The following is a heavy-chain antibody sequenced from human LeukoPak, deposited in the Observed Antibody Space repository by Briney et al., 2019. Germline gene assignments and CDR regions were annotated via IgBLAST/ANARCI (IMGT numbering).Heavy chain of an antibody. Sequence: KPSETLSLTCAVYGGSFSGYYWSWIRQPPGKGLEWIGEINHSGSTNYNPSLKSRVTISVDTSKNQFSLKLSSVTAADTAVYYCARHWTYYDYVWGSYRPCYFDYWGQGTLVTVSS. D-gene: IGHD3-16*02. V-gene: IGHV4-34*01. CDR2: INHSGST. J-gene: IGHJ4*02. CDR3: ARHWTYYDYVWGSYRPCYFDY. CDR1: GGSFSGYY.